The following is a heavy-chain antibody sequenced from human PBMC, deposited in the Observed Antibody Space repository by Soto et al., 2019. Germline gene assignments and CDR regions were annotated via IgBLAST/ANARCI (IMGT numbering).Heavy chain of an antibody. Sequence: ASVKVSGKASGYTFTNFCISWLRQAPGQGLEWMGWISAYNGNTNYAQNFQGRVTMTTDTSTSTAHMELRSLRSDDTAVFFCDRGATQIDSWGQGTLLRVSS. J-gene: IGHJ5*01. CDR2: ISAYNGNT. CDR3: DRGATQIDS. CDR1: GYTFTNFC. D-gene: IGHD3-16*01. V-gene: IGHV1-18*01.